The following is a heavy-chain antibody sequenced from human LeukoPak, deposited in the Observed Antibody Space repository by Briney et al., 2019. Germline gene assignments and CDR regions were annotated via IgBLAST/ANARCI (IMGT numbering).Heavy chain of an antibody. CDR2: IIPIFGTA. V-gene: IGHV1-69*01. J-gene: IGHJ4*02. D-gene: IGHD3-3*01. Sequence: SVKVSCKASGGTFSSYAISWVRQAPGQGLEWMGGIIPIFGTANYAQKFQGRVTITADESTSTAYMELSSLRSEDTAVYYCAREGGFYRPLDYLGQGTLVTVSS. CDR1: GGTFSSYA. CDR3: AREGGFYRPLDY.